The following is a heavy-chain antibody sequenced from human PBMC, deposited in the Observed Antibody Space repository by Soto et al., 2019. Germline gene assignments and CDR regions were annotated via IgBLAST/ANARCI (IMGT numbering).Heavy chain of an antibody. D-gene: IGHD1-26*01. CDR3: ERVGHSTNNGMAV. V-gene: IGHV1-69*01. J-gene: IGHJ6*02. CDR2: IIPFFGTS. CDR1: GGTFSSYP. Sequence: QVQLVQSGAEVKKPGSSVKVSCEASGGTFSSYPINWVRQAPGQGLEWMGGIIPFFGTSNYAQKFQGRVTITADDSTRTAYMVMRSLRSEDTAVYYCERVGHSTNNGMAVWGQGTTVTVSS.